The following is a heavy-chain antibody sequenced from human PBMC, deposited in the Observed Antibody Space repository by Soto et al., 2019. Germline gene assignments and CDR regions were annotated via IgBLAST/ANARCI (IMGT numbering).Heavy chain of an antibody. V-gene: IGHV1-69*01. CDR1: GGTFSSYA. Sequence: QVQLVQSGAEVKKPGSSVKVSCKASGGTFSSYAISWVRQAPGQGLEWMGGIIPIFGTANYAQKFQGRVTITADESTRTAYMELSSLSSEDKAVYYCARGNYDYVWGSYYNWFDPWGQGTLVTVSS. CDR3: ARGNYDYVWGSYYNWFDP. D-gene: IGHD3-16*01. J-gene: IGHJ5*02. CDR2: IIPIFGTA.